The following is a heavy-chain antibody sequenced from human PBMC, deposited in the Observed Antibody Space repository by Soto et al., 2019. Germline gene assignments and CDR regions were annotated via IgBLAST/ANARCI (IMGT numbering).Heavy chain of an antibody. Sequence: ASVKVSCKASGFTFTSSAMQWVRQARGQRLEWIGWIVVGSGNTNYAQKFQERVTITRDMSTSTAYMELSSLRSEDTAVYYCAAGWYDFWSGYLNWFDPWGQGTLVTVSS. J-gene: IGHJ5*02. D-gene: IGHD3-3*01. CDR2: IVVGSGNT. CDR3: AAGWYDFWSGYLNWFDP. V-gene: IGHV1-58*02. CDR1: GFTFTSSA.